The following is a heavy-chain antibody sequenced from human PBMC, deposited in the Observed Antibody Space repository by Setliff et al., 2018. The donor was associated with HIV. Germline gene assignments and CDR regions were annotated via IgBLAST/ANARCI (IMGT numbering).Heavy chain of an antibody. CDR1: GGSFTTYY. CDR3: ARLDCSSSSGFVDY. J-gene: IGHJ4*02. Sequence: SETLSLTCTVSGGSFTTYYWSWLRQPPGKELEWIGYFYTSGSTNYNPSLKSRVTISIDTSKNQFSLKLSSVTAADTAVYYCARLDCSSSSGFVDYWGQGTLVTVSS. D-gene: IGHD2-2*01. V-gene: IGHV4-4*09. CDR2: FYTSGST.